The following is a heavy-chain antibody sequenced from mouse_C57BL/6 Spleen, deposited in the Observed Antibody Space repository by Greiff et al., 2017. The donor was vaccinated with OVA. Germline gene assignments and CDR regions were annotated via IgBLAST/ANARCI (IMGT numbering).Heavy chain of an antibody. CDR2: ISSGSSTI. J-gene: IGHJ2*01. CDR3: ARDYYDGYFHFDY. CDR1: GFTFSDYG. D-gene: IGHD2-3*01. Sequence: DVQLVESGGGLVKPGGSLKLSCAASGFTFSDYGMHWVRQAPEKGLEWVAYISSGSSTIYYADTVKGRFTISRDNAKNTLFLQMTSLRSEDTAMYYCARDYYDGYFHFDYWGQGTTLTVSS. V-gene: IGHV5-17*01.